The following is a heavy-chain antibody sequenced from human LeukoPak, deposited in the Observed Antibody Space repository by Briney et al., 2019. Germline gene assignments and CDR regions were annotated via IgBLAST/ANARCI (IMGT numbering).Heavy chain of an antibody. Sequence: PSETLSLTCTVSGGSISSYYWSWIRQPPGKGLEWIGYIYYSGSTNYNPSLKSRVTISVDTSKNQFSLKLSSVTAADTAVYYCASNPTSSLLRGNAFDLWGQGTMVTVSS. CDR3: ASNPTSSLLRGNAFDL. CDR2: IYYSGST. D-gene: IGHD2-2*01. CDR1: GGSISSYY. V-gene: IGHV4-59*01. J-gene: IGHJ3*01.